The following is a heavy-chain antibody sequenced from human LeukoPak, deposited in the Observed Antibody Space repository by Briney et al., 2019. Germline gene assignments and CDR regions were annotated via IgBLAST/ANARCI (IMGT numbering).Heavy chain of an antibody. V-gene: IGHV3-7*01. CDR3: ARDPTNYYYYYGMDV. Sequence: HPGGSLRLSCAASGFTFSSNAMHWVRQAPGKGLEWVANIKQDGSEKYYVDSVKGRFTISRDNAKNSLYLQMNSLRAEDTAVYYCARDPTNYYYYYGMDVWGQGTTVTVSS. CDR1: GFTFSSNA. CDR2: IKQDGSEK. J-gene: IGHJ6*02.